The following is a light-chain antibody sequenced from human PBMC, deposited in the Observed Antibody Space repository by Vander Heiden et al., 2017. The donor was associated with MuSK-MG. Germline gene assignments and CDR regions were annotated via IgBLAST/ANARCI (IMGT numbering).Light chain of an antibody. J-gene: IGKJ3*01. CDR2: DAS. CDR3: QQYNRARFT. V-gene: IGKV1-5*01. CDR1: QSISSW. Sequence: DIQMTQSPSTLSASVGDRVTITCRASQSISSWLAWYQQKPGKAPKLLIYDASSLESGVPSRFSGSGSGTEFTLTISSLQPDDFATYYCQQYNRARFTFGPGTKVEIK.